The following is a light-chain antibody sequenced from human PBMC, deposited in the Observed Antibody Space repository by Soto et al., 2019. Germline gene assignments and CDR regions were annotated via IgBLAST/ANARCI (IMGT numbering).Light chain of an antibody. CDR3: QLSQQRSSWPPIA. J-gene: IGKJ5*01. Sequence: DIVLTQSPATLSLSPGNRVTLSCRANERISHSLAWYQQRPGQAPRILIYDASFRATGIPERFSGSGSGTDFTLSIISLEPEDFAVYYCQLSQQRSSWPPIAFGQGTRLDLK. V-gene: IGKV3-11*01. CDR1: ERISHS. CDR2: DAS.